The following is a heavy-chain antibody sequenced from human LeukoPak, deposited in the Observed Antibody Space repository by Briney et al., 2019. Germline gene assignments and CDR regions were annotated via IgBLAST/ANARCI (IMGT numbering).Heavy chain of an antibody. CDR1: GFTFSSNW. V-gene: IGHV3-74*01. CDR3: ARSSPNPWEVVDY. J-gene: IGHJ4*02. CDR2: INGDGSST. D-gene: IGHD1-26*01. Sequence: GGSLRLSCAASGFTFSSNWMHWVRQAPGKGLVWVARINGDGSSTDYADSVKGRFTVSRDNAKNTLYLQMSSLRAEDTAVYYCARSSPNPWEVVDYWGQGTLVTVSS.